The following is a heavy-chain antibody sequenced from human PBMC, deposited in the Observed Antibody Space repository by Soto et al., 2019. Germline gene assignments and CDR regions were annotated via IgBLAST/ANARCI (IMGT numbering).Heavy chain of an antibody. Sequence: QVQLVQSGAEVKKPGASVKVSCKASGYTFTSYGISWVRQAPGQGLEWMGWISTYNGNTNYAQKLQGRVTMTTDTATSTAYMELRGLRSVDTAVYYFARDWAAAGPFDYWGQGTLVTVSS. D-gene: IGHD6-13*01. CDR3: ARDWAAAGPFDY. V-gene: IGHV1-18*01. CDR2: ISTYNGNT. CDR1: GYTFTSYG. J-gene: IGHJ4*02.